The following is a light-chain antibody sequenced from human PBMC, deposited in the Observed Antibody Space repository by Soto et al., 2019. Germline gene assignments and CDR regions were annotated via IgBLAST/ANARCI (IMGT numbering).Light chain of an antibody. V-gene: IGKV3-20*01. CDR2: ATS. CDR1: QTVSTNY. J-gene: IGKJ2*01. Sequence: EFVLTQSPGTLSLSPGERATLSCRASQTVSTNYLAWYQQRPGQVPRLLIYATSSRATGIPDRFSGSGSGTHFSLTITRLEPEDIAVYYCQQYGSSYTFGRGTKLEIK. CDR3: QQYGSSYT.